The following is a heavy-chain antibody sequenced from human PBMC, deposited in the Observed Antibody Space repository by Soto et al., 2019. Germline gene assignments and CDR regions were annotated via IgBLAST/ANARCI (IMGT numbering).Heavy chain of an antibody. Sequence: GGSLRLSCTASGFTFGDYAMSWVRQAPGKGLEWVGFIRSKAYGGTTEYAASVKGRFTISRDDSKSIAYLQMNSLKTEDTAVYYCTTGPESGYYNGAYYYYYGMDVWGQGTTATVSS. CDR2: IRSKAYGGTT. CDR3: TTGPESGYYNGAYYYYYGMDV. D-gene: IGHD3-3*01. CDR1: GFTFGDYA. V-gene: IGHV3-49*04. J-gene: IGHJ6*02.